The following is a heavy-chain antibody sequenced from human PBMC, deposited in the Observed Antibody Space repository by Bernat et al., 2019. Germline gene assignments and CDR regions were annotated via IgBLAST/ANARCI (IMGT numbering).Heavy chain of an antibody. CDR1: GGTFSSYA. J-gene: IGHJ4*02. Sequence: QVQLVQSGAEVKKPGSSVKVSCKASGGTFSSYAISWVRQAPGQGIEGMGRKIPSFGTANYAQKCHSRFTITADNATSTRCMGLSSLKSEDTAVYYCARGYGSGWISDYWGQGTLVTVSS. CDR3: ARGYGSGWISDY. D-gene: IGHD6-19*01. CDR2: KIPSFGTA. V-gene: IGHV1-69*06.